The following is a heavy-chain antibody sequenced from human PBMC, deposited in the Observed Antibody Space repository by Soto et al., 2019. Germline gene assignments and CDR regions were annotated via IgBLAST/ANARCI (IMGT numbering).Heavy chain of an antibody. CDR3: ARRQDFGGPHFYYGVDV. CDR2: ISYDGSNR. Sequence: QVQLVESGGGVVQPGRSLRVSCAASGFIINNYAMHWVRQTPGKGLEWVAVISYDGSNRYYADSVQGRFTISRDNSKNTLYMEMNNLRPEDTAVSYCARRQDFGGPHFYYGVDVWGQGTTVTVSS. D-gene: IGHD2-15*01. J-gene: IGHJ6*02. V-gene: IGHV3-30*04. CDR1: GFIINNYA.